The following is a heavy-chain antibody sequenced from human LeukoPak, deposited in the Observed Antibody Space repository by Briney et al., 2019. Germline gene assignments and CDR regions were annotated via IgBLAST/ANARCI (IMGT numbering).Heavy chain of an antibody. Sequence: SETLSLTCTVSGASISSGSYYWSWLGQRPGKGLEWIGNIDYTGTTDYNPSLKGRATIARDTSKNQFSLSLSSVTAADTAGFYCARVGSRDNFHFDYWGQGTLVTVSS. CDR1: GASISSGSYY. CDR2: IDYTGTT. V-gene: IGHV4-31*03. CDR3: ARVGSRDNFHFDY. D-gene: IGHD2-15*01. J-gene: IGHJ4*02.